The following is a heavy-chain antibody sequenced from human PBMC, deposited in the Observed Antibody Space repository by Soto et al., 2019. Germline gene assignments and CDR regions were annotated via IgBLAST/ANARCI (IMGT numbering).Heavy chain of an antibody. Sequence: GGSLRLSCAASGFTFSSYAMSWVRQAPGKGLEWVSAIRGSGGSTYYRDSVKGRFTISRDNSKNTLYLQMNSLRAEDTAVYYCAKDLSIDYGDYYPYFDYWGQGTLVTVSS. CDR1: GFTFSSYA. CDR2: IRGSGGST. CDR3: AKDLSIDYGDYYPYFDY. D-gene: IGHD4-17*01. J-gene: IGHJ4*02. V-gene: IGHV3-23*01.